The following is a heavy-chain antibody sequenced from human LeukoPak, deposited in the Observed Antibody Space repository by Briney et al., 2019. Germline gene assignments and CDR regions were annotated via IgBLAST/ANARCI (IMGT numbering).Heavy chain of an antibody. CDR3: ARDRSGYSSSFFDY. J-gene: IGHJ4*02. CDR2: IIPIFGTA. D-gene: IGHD6-13*01. V-gene: IGHV1-69*13. CDR1: GGTFSSYA. Sequence: ASVKVSCKASGGTFSSYAISWVRQAPGQGLEWMGGIIPIFGTANYAQKFQGRVTITADESTSTAYMELRSLRSDDTAVYYCARDRSGYSSSFFDYWGQGTLVTVSS.